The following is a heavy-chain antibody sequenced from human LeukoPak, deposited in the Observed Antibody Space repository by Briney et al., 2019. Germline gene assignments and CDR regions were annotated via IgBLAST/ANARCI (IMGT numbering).Heavy chain of an antibody. J-gene: IGHJ2*01. CDR2: FFDSGRT. CDR1: GGSISRSY. V-gene: IGHV4-59*01. Sequence: PSETLSLTCTVSGGSISRSYWSWIRQPPGKGLEWIGCFFDSGRTYYDPSLKSRVTISGDTSKNQFSLKLTSVTAADTAVYYCARDPSSWPYWYFDLWGRGTLVTVSS. D-gene: IGHD6-13*01. CDR3: ARDPSSWPYWYFDL.